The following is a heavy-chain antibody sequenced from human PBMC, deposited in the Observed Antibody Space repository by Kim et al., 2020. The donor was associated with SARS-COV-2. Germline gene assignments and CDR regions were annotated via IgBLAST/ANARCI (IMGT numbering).Heavy chain of an antibody. J-gene: IGHJ4*02. D-gene: IGHD3-22*01. V-gene: IGHV3-48*02. CDR3: ARGLWYYYDSSGYYDY. Sequence: SVEGRFTISRENAKTTLYQQMNSLGDEDTAVYYCARGLWYYYDSSGYYDYWDQGTLVTVSS.